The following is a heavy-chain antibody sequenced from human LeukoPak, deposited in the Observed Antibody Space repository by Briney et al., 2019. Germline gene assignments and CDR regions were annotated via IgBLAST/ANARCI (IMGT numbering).Heavy chain of an antibody. CDR1: GFTFSSYG. Sequence: GGSLRLSCAASGFTFSSYGMHWVRQAPGKGLEWVAFIRYDGSNKYYADSVKGRFTISRDNSKNTLYLQMNSLRAEDTAVYYCAKDREPTTVTTCDYWGQGTLVTVSS. V-gene: IGHV3-30*02. CDR3: AKDREPTTVTTCDY. D-gene: IGHD4-11*01. CDR2: IRYDGSNK. J-gene: IGHJ4*02.